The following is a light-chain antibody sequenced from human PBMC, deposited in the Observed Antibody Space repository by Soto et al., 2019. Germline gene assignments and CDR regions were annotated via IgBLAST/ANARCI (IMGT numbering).Light chain of an antibody. CDR2: TAS. CDR3: LQHNSYPWT. J-gene: IGKJ1*01. V-gene: IGKV1-17*01. Sequence: DIQMTQSPSSLSASVGDRVTITCRSSRGIRNDIGWYQQKPGKAPKRLIYTASSLQSGGPSRFSGSGSGTEFTLTISSLQPEDFATYYCLQHNSYPWTFGQGTKVDIK. CDR1: RGIRND.